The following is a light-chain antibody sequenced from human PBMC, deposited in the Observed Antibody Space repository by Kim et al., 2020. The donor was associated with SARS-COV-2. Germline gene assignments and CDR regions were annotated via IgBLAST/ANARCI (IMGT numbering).Light chain of an antibody. J-gene: IGKJ1*01. CDR1: QSISSY. Sequence: DIQMTQSPSSLSASVGDRVTITCRASQSISSYLNWYQQKPREAPKLLMYSASNLESGVPSRFSGSGSGTDFTLTISSLQPEGFATYYCQQSYSAPVTFGRGTKVDIK. V-gene: IGKV1-39*01. CDR3: QQSYSAPVT. CDR2: SAS.